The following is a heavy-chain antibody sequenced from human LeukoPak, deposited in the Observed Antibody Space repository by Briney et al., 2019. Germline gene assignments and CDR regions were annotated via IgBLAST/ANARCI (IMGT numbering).Heavy chain of an antibody. D-gene: IGHD3-22*01. Sequence: PGGSLRLSCAASGFTFSSYSMNWVRQAPGKGLEWVSSISSSSSYIYYADSVKGRFTISRDNAKNSLYLQMNSLRAEDTAVYYSARVGYYDSSGYYGLDYWGQGTLVTVSS. CDR2: ISSSSSYI. V-gene: IGHV3-21*01. CDR1: GFTFSSYS. CDR3: ARVGYYDSSGYYGLDY. J-gene: IGHJ4*02.